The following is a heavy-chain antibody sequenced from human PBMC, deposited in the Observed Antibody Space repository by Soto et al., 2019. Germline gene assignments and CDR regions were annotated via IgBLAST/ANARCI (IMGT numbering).Heavy chain of an antibody. V-gene: IGHV3-66*01. CDR3: ARDPTGYYYGSGSYYNEGGD. CDR1: GFTVSSNY. CDR2: IYSGGST. Sequence: GGSLRLSCAASGFTVSSNYVSWVRQAPGKGLEWVSVIYSGGSTYYADSVKGRFTISRDNSKNTLYLQMNSLRAEDTAVYYCARDPTGYYYGSGSYYNEGGDWGQGTLVTVSS. D-gene: IGHD3-10*01. J-gene: IGHJ4*02.